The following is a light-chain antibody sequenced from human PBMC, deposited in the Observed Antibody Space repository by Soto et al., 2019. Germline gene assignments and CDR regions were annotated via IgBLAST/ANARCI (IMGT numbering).Light chain of an antibody. CDR2: DAS. J-gene: IGKJ5*01. CDR3: QQYDDWPIT. Sequence: EIVLAQSPGTLSLSPGERATLNCRASQSISTSSLAWYRQKPGQAPRLLIYDASSRASGVPARFSGSESGTEFTLTISSLQSEDFAVYFCQQYDDWPITFGQGTRLEIK. CDR1: QSISTSS. V-gene: IGKV3-20*01.